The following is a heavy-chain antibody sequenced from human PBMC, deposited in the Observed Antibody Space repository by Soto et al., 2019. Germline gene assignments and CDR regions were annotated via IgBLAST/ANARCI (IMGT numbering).Heavy chain of an antibody. CDR3: TTDSYSTMIEVRFDY. CDR1: GFAFSNAC. D-gene: IGHD3-22*01. Sequence: PGGSLRLSCACSGFAFSNACINWVRHVPGKGLEWVGRIKSKALGGTTDFAAPVRGRFAITRDDSRNVAYMQMNSLYTEDTAVYYCTTDSYSTMIEVRFDYWGHGTLVTVSS. V-gene: IGHV3-15*07. CDR2: IKSKALGGTT. J-gene: IGHJ4*01.